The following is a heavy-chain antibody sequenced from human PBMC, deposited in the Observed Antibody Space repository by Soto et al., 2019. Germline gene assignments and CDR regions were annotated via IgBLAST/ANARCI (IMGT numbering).Heavy chain of an antibody. CDR2: IIPIFGTA. Sequence: QVPLVQSGAEVTKPGSEVKVSCKASGGAFSSYAISWVRQAAGQGIEWMGGIIPIFGTANYAQKFQGRVTITADESTSTAYMELSSLRSEDTAVYFCIAVAHATGRFYFDYWGQGTLVTVSS. D-gene: IGHD6-19*01. J-gene: IGHJ4*02. V-gene: IGHV1-69*01. CDR1: GGAFSSYA. CDR3: IAVAHATGRFYFDY.